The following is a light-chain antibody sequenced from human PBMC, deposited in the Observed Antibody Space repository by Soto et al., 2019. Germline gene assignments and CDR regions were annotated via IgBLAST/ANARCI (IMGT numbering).Light chain of an antibody. J-gene: IGKJ5*01. V-gene: IGKV1-6*01. Sequence: AIQIPQSQSSLSPFLEDRVAITCRASQGIRNDLGWYQQKPGKAPKLLIYAASSLQSGVPSRFSGSGSGTDFTLTISSLQPEDFATYYCQQLHDYPITFGQGTRLEI. CDR2: AAS. CDR3: QQLHDYPIT. CDR1: QGIRND.